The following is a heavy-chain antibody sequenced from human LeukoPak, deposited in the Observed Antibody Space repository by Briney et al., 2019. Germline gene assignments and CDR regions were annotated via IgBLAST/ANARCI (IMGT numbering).Heavy chain of an antibody. Sequence: ASVKVSCKVSGYTLTELSMHWVRQAPGKGLEWMGGFDPEDGETIYAQKFQGRVTMTEVTSTDTAYMELGSLRSEDTAVYYCASSLPLGYCSSTSCPPAYWGQGTLVTVSS. CDR1: GYTLTELS. CDR2: FDPEDGET. J-gene: IGHJ4*02. D-gene: IGHD2-2*01. CDR3: ASSLPLGYCSSTSCPPAY. V-gene: IGHV1-24*01.